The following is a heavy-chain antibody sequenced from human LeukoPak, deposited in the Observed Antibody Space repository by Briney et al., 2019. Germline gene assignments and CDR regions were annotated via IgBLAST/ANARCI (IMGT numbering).Heavy chain of an antibody. D-gene: IGHD6-13*01. CDR3: AKAPWVGIAAAGSYFDY. CDR1: GFTFSSYA. V-gene: IGHV3-30*01. CDR2: ISYDGSKK. Sequence: GRSLRLSCAASGFTFSSYAMHWVRQAPGKGLEWVAVISYDGSKKYYADSVKGRFTISRDNSKNTLYLQMNSLRAEDTAVYYCAKAPWVGIAAAGSYFDYWGQGTLVTVSS. J-gene: IGHJ4*02.